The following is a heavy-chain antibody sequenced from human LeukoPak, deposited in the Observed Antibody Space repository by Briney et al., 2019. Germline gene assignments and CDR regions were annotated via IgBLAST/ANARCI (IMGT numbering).Heavy chain of an antibody. V-gene: IGHV4-59*01. D-gene: IGHD3-10*01. J-gene: IGHJ5*02. CDR3: ARGHDYYYSGRQSWFDP. CDR1: GVSISSYY. CDR2: IHSIGGT. Sequence: SETLSLTCTVSGVSISSYYWSWIRQPPEKGLEWIGYIHSIGGTNYNPSLKSRVTISVDTSKNQFSLKLSSVTAADTAFYYCARGHDYYYSGRQSWFDPWGQGTLVTVSS.